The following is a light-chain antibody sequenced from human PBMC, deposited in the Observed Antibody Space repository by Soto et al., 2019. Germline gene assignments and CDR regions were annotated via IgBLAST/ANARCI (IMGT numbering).Light chain of an antibody. CDR1: SSDVGGYNY. J-gene: IGLJ1*01. Sequence: QSVLTQPASLSESPGQSITISCTGTSSDVGGYNYVSWYQQHPGKAPKLMIYDVSNRPSGVSNRFSGSKSGNTASLTISGLQAEDEADYYCSSYRASSTTHYVFGTGTKVTVL. CDR3: SSYRASSTTHYV. CDR2: DVS. V-gene: IGLV2-14*03.